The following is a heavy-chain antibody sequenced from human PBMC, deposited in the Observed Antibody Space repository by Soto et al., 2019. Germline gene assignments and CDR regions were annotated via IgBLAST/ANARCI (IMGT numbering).Heavy chain of an antibody. J-gene: IGHJ6*02. CDR3: ARGRLLSFGEQYYGMDV. V-gene: IGHV4-39*07. D-gene: IGHD3-10*01. CDR2: INHSGST. Sequence: SETLSLTCSVSGGSIRSNIYYWGWIRQPPGKGLEWIGEINHSGSTNYNPSLKSRVTISVDTSKNQFSLKLSSVTAADTAVYYCARGRLLSFGEQYYGMDVWGQGTTVTVSS. CDR1: GGSIRSNIYY.